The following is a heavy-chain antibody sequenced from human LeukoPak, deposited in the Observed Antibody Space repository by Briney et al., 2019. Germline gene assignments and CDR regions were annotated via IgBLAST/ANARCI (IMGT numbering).Heavy chain of an antibody. D-gene: IGHD6-19*01. CDR1: GGSISSYS. V-gene: IGHV4-4*07. J-gene: IGHJ4*02. CDR2: IYSNGSS. CDR3: ARGTAVAV. Sequence: PSETLSLTCTVSGGSISSYSWTWIRQPAGKGLEWIGRIYSNGSSNYNPSLNSRVTMSVDMSKNQFSLKLTSVTAADTAVYYCARGTAVAVRGRGTLVTVSS.